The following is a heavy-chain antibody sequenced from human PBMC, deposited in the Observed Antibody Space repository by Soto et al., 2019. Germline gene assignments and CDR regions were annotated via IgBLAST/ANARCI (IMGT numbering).Heavy chain of an antibody. CDR3: ARGRGGAREYFYYGMDV. D-gene: IGHD1-26*01. Sequence: QVQLHQWGAGLLKPSETLSLTCGVYGGSLSGYYWTWVRQPPGRGLEWIGESNHSGGTKYNPSLKTRVNISLDMSKNQFSLKLNSVTAADTDAYYCARGRGGAREYFYYGMDVWGQGTTVTVSS. CDR2: SNHSGGT. V-gene: IGHV4-34*01. CDR1: GGSLSGYY. J-gene: IGHJ6*02.